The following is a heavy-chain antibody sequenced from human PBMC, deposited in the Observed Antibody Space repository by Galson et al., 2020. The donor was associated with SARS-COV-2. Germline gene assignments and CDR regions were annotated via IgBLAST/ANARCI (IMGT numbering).Heavy chain of an antibody. CDR2: IHESGST. CDR3: ARGGWGGWYYFYY. J-gene: IGHJ4*02. CDR1: GGSVSSTGQS. D-gene: IGHD6-19*01. Sequence: ASETLSLTCAVSGGSVSSTGQSWSWIRQPPGKALEWIGYIHESGSTSYNPSLKSRVTISMDTSKDQISLRLNSVTAADTAVYFCARGGWGGWYYFYYWGPGTLVTVSS. V-gene: IGHV4-30-2*01.